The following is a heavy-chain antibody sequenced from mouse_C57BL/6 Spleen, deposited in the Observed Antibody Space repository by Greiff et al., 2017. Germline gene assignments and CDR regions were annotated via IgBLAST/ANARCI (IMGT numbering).Heavy chain of an antibody. J-gene: IGHJ2*01. CDR3: ATTVVAYYFDD. CDR2: IHPNSGST. Sequence: VQLQQPGAELVKPGASVKLSCKASGYTFTSYWMHWVKQRPGQGLEWIGMIHPNSGSTNYNEKFKSKATLTVDKSSSTAYMQLSSLTSEDSAVYYCATTVVAYYFDDWGQGTTLTVSS. CDR1: GYTFTSYW. V-gene: IGHV1-64*01. D-gene: IGHD1-1*01.